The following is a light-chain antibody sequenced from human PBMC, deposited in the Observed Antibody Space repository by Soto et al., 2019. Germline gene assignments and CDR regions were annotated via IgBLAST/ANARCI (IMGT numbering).Light chain of an antibody. J-gene: IGKJ2*01. CDR2: GAS. V-gene: IGKV3-20*01. Sequence: EIVLTQSPGTLSLSPGERATLSCRASQSVSINYLAWYQQKPGQAPSLLISGASTRATGIPERFSGSGSGTDFNLTISRLEPEDFAVYYCQQYGSSPYTFGQGTNVEIK. CDR3: QQYGSSPYT. CDR1: QSVSINY.